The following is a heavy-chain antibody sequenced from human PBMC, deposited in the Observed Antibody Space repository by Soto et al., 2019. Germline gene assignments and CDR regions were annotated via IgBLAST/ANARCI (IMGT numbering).Heavy chain of an antibody. CDR2: INHSGST. CDR3: ARGKEMRDGMDV. Sequence: QVQLQQWGAGLLKPSETLSLTCAVYGGSFSGYYWSWIRQPPGKGLEWIGEINHSGSTNYNPSLKSRVTISVDTSKNQFSPKLSSVTAADTAVYYCARGKEMRDGMDVWGQGTTVTVSS. V-gene: IGHV4-34*01. CDR1: GGSFSGYY. J-gene: IGHJ6*02.